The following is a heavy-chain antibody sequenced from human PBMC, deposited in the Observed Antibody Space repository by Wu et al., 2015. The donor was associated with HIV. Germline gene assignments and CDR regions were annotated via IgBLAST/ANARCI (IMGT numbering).Heavy chain of an antibody. D-gene: IGHD3-16*01. CDR3: ARDWGMMAHYFDF. CDR1: GYTFTDYF. J-gene: IGHJ4*02. Sequence: QVQLVQSGAEVKKPGSSVKVSCKASGYTFTDYFIHWIRQAPGQGLEWMGWINPDTGASKYAERFQARVTLTRDTSTNTAYMELNRLTSDDTAVYYCARDWGMMAHYFDFWGQGTLVTVSS. CDR2: INPDTGAS. V-gene: IGHV1-2*02.